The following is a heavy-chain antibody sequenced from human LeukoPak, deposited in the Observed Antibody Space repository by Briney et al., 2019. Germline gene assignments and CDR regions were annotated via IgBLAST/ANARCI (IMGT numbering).Heavy chain of an antibody. D-gene: IGHD2-2*01. J-gene: IGHJ4*02. Sequence: SETLSLTCSVSGDSISSRYYWGWIRQPPGKGLEWIGSIYYSGSTYYNPSLKSRVTMSVDTSKNQFSLKLSSVTAADTAVYYCARHDCNGTNCSLRYWGQGTLVTVSS. CDR3: ARHDCNGTNCSLRY. V-gene: IGHV4-39*01. CDR2: IYYSGST. CDR1: GDSISSRYY.